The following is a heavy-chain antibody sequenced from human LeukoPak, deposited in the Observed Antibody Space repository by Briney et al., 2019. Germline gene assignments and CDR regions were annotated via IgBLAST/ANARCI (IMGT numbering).Heavy chain of an antibody. V-gene: IGHV4-34*01. Sequence: SETLSLTCAVYGGSFSGYYWSWIRQPPGKGLEWIGEINHSGSTNYNPSLKSRVTISVDTSKNQFSLELSSVTAADTAVYYCARGRGGRGVWLVPFGYWGQGTLVTVSS. CDR1: GGSFSGYY. D-gene: IGHD6-19*01. CDR3: ARGRGGRGVWLVPFGY. J-gene: IGHJ4*02. CDR2: INHSGST.